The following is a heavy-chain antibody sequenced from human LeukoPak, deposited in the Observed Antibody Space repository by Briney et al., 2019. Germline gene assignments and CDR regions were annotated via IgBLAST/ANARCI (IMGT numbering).Heavy chain of an antibody. Sequence: GGSLRLSCAASGFTFDDYAMHWVRQAPGKGLEWVSGISWNSGSIGYADSVKGRFTISRDNAKNSLYLQMNSLRAEDTAVYYCARDCSGGSCYSAFDYWGQGTLVTVSS. CDR2: ISWNSGSI. CDR1: GFTFDDYA. D-gene: IGHD2-15*01. CDR3: ARDCSGGSCYSAFDY. V-gene: IGHV3-9*01. J-gene: IGHJ4*02.